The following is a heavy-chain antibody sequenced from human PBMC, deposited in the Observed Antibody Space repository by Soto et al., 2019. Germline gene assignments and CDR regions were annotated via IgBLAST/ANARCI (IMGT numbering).Heavy chain of an antibody. CDR2: MNPNSGNT. CDR1: GYTFTSYD. D-gene: IGHD2-21*02. V-gene: IGHV1-8*01. J-gene: IGHJ4*02. CDR3: AVSGCLVSGGDCYSFDY. Sequence: GASVKVSCKASGYTFTSYDINWVRQATGQGLEWMGWMNPNSGNTGYAQKFQGRVTMTRNTSISTAYMELSSLRSEDTAVYYCAVSGCLVSGGDCYSFDYWGQGTLVTVSS.